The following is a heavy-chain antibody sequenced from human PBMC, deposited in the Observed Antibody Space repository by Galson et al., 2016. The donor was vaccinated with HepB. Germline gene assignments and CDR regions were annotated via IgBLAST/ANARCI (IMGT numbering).Heavy chain of an antibody. Sequence: SVKVSCKASGYIFTRYSIHWVRQAPGQRLEWMGWINGGDGNTKYSQKFQGRVTITRDTSASTAYMELSSLRSEDTAVFYCARVVRGAISRWDEYYFDYWGQGTLVIVSS. J-gene: IGHJ4*02. CDR1: GYIFTRYS. CDR3: ARVVRGAISRWDEYYFDY. CDR2: INGGDGNT. D-gene: IGHD3-10*01. V-gene: IGHV1-3*01.